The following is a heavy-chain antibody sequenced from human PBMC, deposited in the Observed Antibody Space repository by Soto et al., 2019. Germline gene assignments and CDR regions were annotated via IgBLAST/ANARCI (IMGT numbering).Heavy chain of an antibody. V-gene: IGHV4-31*03. J-gene: IGHJ6*02. D-gene: IGHD2-15*01. CDR1: GGSISSGSFY. CDR2: IYYSGDT. CDR3: AREWSGGRGDGNPDKYYGMDV. Sequence: QVQLQESGPGLVKPSQPLSLTCTVSGGSISSGSFYWTWIRQHPGKGLEFIGYIYYSGDTYYNPSLRSRVIISLDTSKNQFSLRLNSVTAADTAVYYCAREWSGGRGDGNPDKYYGMDVWGQGTKVTVSS.